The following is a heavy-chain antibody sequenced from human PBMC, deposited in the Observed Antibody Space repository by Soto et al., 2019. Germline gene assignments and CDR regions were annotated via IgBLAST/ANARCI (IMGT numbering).Heavy chain of an antibody. CDR2: ISYDGRNK. CDR3: SRSSLYDYGDYFDY. Sequence: QVHQVESGGGVVQPGRSLRLSCAASGFTFSRYTMHWVRQAPGKGLQWVALISYDGRNKDYADSVKDRFTVSRDNSKNTLFLDMNSLRAEDTAVYYCSRSSLYDYGDYFDYWGQGTLVTVSS. J-gene: IGHJ4*02. V-gene: IGHV3-30*04. D-gene: IGHD4-17*01. CDR1: GFTFSRYT.